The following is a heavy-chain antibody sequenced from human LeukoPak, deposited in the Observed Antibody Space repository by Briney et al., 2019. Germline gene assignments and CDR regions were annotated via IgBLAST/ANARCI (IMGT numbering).Heavy chain of an antibody. CDR1: GGSISNYY. D-gene: IGHD5-18*01. Sequence: SETLSLTCTVSGGSISNYYWSWIRQPPGKGLEWIGYIYYSGSTNYNPSLKSRVTISVDTSKNQFSLKLRSVTAADTAVYYCARVHLDTGYRWGQGTLVTVYS. J-gene: IGHJ5*02. CDR2: IYYSGST. CDR3: ARVHLDTGYR. V-gene: IGHV4-59*01.